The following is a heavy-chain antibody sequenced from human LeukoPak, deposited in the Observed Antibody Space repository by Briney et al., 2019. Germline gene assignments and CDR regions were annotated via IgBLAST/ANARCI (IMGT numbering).Heavy chain of an antibody. CDR2: ISGSGDRT. Sequence: GGSLRLSCAASGFTFNIYAMTWVRQAPGKGLEWVSGISGSGDRTYYVDSVKGRFTISRDNAKNSLYPQMNSLRDEDTAVYYCARDRGNYYDYWGQGTLVTVSS. D-gene: IGHD2/OR15-2a*01. CDR1: GFTFNIYA. J-gene: IGHJ4*02. CDR3: ARDRGNYYDY. V-gene: IGHV3-23*01.